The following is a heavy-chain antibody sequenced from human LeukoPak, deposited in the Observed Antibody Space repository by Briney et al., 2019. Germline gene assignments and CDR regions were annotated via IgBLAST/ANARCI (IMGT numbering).Heavy chain of an antibody. CDR2: IYYSGST. Sequence: SETLSLTCTVSGGSISSDNYYWGWIRQPPGKGLEWIGSIYYSGSTNYNPSLKSRVTISVDTSKNQFSLKLSSVTAADTAVYYCARGGGLGAYYYYMDVWGKGTTVTVSS. CDR1: GGSISSDNYY. V-gene: IGHV4-39*07. D-gene: IGHD1-26*01. J-gene: IGHJ6*03. CDR3: ARGGGLGAYYYYMDV.